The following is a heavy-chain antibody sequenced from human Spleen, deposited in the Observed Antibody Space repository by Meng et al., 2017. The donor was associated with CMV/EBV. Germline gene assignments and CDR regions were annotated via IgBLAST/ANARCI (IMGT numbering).Heavy chain of an antibody. CDR3: ARVVGGGWFDP. V-gene: IGHV4-34*01. J-gene: IGHJ5*02. D-gene: IGHD3-16*01. CDR1: GVSFSSYY. Sequence: SETLSLTCGVSGVSFSSYYWTWIRQSPGKGLEWIGEINHGGPNSLPSLKSRISMSIYASKNQFSLKMMSVTAADTAVYYCARVVGGGWFDPWGQGTLVTVSS. CDR2: INHGGP.